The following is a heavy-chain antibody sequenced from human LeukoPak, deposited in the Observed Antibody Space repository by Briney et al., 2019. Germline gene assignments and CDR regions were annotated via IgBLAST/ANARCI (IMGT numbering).Heavy chain of an antibody. J-gene: IGHJ4*02. CDR1: GFTFSSYG. D-gene: IGHD5-18*01. V-gene: IGHV3-48*04. CDR3: ARGSRRGYSYGYIFLY. CDR2: ISSSGSTI. Sequence: PGGSLRLSCAASGFTFSSYGMHWVRQAPGKGLEWVSYISSSGSTIYYADSVKGRFTISRDNAKNSLYLQMNSLRAEDTAVYYCARGSRRGYSYGYIFLYWGQGTLVTVSS.